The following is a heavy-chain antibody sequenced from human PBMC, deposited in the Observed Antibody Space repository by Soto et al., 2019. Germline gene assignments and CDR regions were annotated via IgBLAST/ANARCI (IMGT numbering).Heavy chain of an antibody. Sequence: SVKVSCKASGGTFSSYAISWVRQAPGQGLEWMGGIIPIFGTANYAQKFQGRVTITADESTSTAYMELSSLRSEDTAVYYCARASRYCTDGVCYRFYFDYWGQGTLVTVSS. CDR2: IIPIFGTA. CDR3: ARASRYCTDGVCYRFYFDY. CDR1: GGTFSSYA. J-gene: IGHJ4*02. D-gene: IGHD2-8*01. V-gene: IGHV1-69*13.